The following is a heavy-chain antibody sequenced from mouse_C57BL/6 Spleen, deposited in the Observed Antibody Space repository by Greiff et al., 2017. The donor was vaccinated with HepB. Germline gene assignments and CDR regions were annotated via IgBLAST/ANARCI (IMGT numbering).Heavy chain of an antibody. V-gene: IGHV1-85*01. D-gene: IGHD1-1*01. CDR1: GYTFTSYD. CDR3: ARGDYYGSSYGWFAY. CDR2: IYPRDGST. J-gene: IGHJ3*01. Sequence: QVQLKESGPELVKPGASVKLSCKASGYTFTSYDINWVKQRPGQGLEWIGWIYPRDGSTKYNEKFKGKATLTVDTSSSTAYMELHSLTSEDSAVYFCARGDYYGSSYGWFAYWGQGTLVTVSA.